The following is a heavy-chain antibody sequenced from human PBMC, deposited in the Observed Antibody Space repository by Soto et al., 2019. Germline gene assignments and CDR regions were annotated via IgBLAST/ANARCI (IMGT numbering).Heavy chain of an antibody. J-gene: IGHJ4*02. CDR1: GSSFNSTSYQ. D-gene: IGHD2-21*02. V-gene: IGHV4-39*01. Sequence: PSVTPYLTFPFSGSSFNSTSYQYAWFRHPPVNGLEWIGSMSYSGNTYYSPSLKSRVTIFVDASKNQFSLSLTSVTAADTAIYYCARTALGLAKLKILDYWGQGSLVTVSS. CDR2: MSYSGNT. CDR3: ARTALGLAKLKILDY.